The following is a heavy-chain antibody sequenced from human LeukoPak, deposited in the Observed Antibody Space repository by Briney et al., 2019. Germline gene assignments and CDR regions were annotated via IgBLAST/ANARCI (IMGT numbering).Heavy chain of an antibody. D-gene: IGHD6-19*01. CDR2: IKKDGSET. CDR3: ARDPGYSSG. V-gene: IGHV3-7*01. J-gene: IGHJ4*02. CDR1: GFIFSEYL. Sequence: PGGSLRLSCEASGFIFSEYLMTWVRQAPGKGPEWVATIKKDGSETYYVDSVKGRFTISRDNAKNSLYLQMNSLRAEDTAVYYCARDPGYSSGWGQGTLVTVSS.